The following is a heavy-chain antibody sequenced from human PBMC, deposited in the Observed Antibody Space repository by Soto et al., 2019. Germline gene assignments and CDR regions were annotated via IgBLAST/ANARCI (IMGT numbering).Heavy chain of an antibody. CDR2: IIPILGTA. Sequence: QVQLVQSGAEVKKPGSSVKVSCKASGGTFSSYAISWVRQAPGQGLEWMGGIIPILGTANYAQKFQGRVTITADESTSTAYMELSSLRSEDTAVYYCARGRKTRITMVRGYYYYGMDVWGQGTTVTVSS. V-gene: IGHV1-69*01. CDR1: GGTFSSYA. D-gene: IGHD3-10*01. CDR3: ARGRKTRITMVRGYYYYGMDV. J-gene: IGHJ6*02.